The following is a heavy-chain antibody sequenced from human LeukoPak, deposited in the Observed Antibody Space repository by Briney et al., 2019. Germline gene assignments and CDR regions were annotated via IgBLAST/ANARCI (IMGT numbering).Heavy chain of an antibody. CDR1: GYTFSGYY. CDR3: ARSMSGGLGFFQS. D-gene: IGHD2-15*01. Sequence: ASVKVSCKASGYTFSGYYIHWVRQAPGQGLEWLGWINPNSGGTKYAQKFQGRVTMTRDTSISTAHMELSSLRSDDTAVYYCARSMSGGLGFFQSWGQGTLVAVSS. V-gene: IGHV1-2*02. CDR2: INPNSGGT. J-gene: IGHJ1*01.